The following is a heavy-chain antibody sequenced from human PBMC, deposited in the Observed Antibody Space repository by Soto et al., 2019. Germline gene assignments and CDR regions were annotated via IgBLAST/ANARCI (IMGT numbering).Heavy chain of an antibody. CDR1: GVTLTNVW. J-gene: IGHJ6*02. D-gene: IGHD5-12*01. V-gene: IGHV3-64*01. CDR2: ISSNGGST. CDR3: ARGHGYGYYYYYGMDV. Sequence: PGGSLRLSCAVSGVTLTNVWMNWVRQAPGKGLEYVSAISSNGGSTYYANSVKGRFTISRDNSKNTLYLQMGSLRAEDMAVYYCARGHGYGYYYYYGMDVWGQGTTVTVSS.